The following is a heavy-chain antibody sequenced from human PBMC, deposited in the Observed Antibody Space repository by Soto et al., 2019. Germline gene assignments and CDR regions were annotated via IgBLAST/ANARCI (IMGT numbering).Heavy chain of an antibody. Sequence: QVQLVQSRAEVKKPGASVKVSCKASGYNFSGYYMHWVRQAPGQGLEWMGWINPKSGGTKYAQKFQGRVTLTRDTSISTVYMELSRLRSDDTAVYYCARAHVWLKLGASDYWGQGTQVTVSS. D-gene: IGHD1-26*01. V-gene: IGHV1-2*02. CDR3: ARAHVWLKLGASDY. CDR2: INPKSGGT. J-gene: IGHJ4*02. CDR1: GYNFSGYY.